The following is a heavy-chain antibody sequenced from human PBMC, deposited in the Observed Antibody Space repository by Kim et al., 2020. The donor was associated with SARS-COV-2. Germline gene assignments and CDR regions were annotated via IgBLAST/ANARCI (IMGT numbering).Heavy chain of an antibody. J-gene: IGHJ2*01. CDR1: GFTFSSYA. V-gene: IGHV3-23*01. Sequence: GGSLRLSCAASGFTFSSYAMSWVRQAPGKGLEWVSAISGSGGSTYYADSVKGRFTISRDNSKNTLYLQMNSLRAEDTAVYYCAKTRAIQLWFHDIWYFDLWGRGTLVTVSS. D-gene: IGHD5-18*01. CDR2: ISGSGGST. CDR3: AKTRAIQLWFHDIWYFDL.